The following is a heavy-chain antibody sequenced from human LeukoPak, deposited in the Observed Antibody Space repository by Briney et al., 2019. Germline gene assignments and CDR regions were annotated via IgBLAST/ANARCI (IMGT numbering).Heavy chain of an antibody. CDR3: AGDDSSSSLDY. CDR2: IYYSGST. CDR1: GGSISSGGYY. D-gene: IGHD6-6*01. Sequence: SETLSLTCTVSGGSISSGGYYWSWIRQHPGKGLEWIGYIYYSGSTYYNPSLKSRVTISVDTSKNQFSLKLSSVTAADTAVYYCAGDDSSSSLDYWGQGTLVTVSS. J-gene: IGHJ4*02. V-gene: IGHV4-31*03.